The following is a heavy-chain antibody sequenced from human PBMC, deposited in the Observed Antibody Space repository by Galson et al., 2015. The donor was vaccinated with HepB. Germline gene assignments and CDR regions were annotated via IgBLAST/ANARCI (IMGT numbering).Heavy chain of an antibody. CDR1: GDSISYNY. CDR2: IHHSGPT. D-gene: IGHD1-14*01. J-gene: IGHJ4*02. Sequence: TLSLTCTVFGDSISYNYWSWIRQPPGKGLEWIGYIHHSGPTNYNPSLKGRVTISIDTSKNHFSLRLTSVTAADTAVYFCASGSFGVFDYWGQGALVTVSS. CDR3: ASGSFGVFDY. V-gene: IGHV4-59*01.